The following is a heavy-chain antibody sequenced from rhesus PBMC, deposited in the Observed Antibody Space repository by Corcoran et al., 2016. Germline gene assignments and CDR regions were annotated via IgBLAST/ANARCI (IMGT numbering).Heavy chain of an antibody. CDR2: IYGNSGNT. CDR1: GGSISAGYD. Sequence: VHLQESGPGLVKPSETLSLTCAVSGGSISAGYDWTWIRQPPGKGLEWIGYIYGNSGNTTNNPSLKNRVTISKDTSKNQFSLKLRSVTAADTAMYYCASGVIGYWGQGVLVTVSS. J-gene: IGHJ4*01. D-gene: IGHD3-34*01. CDR3: ASGVIGY. V-gene: IGHV4-76*01.